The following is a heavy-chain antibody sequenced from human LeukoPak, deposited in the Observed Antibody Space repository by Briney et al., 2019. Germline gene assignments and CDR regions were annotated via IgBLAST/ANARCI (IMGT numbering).Heavy chain of an antibody. CDR1: GGSITRHSW. V-gene: IGHV4-4*02. CDR3: ARTMVRGYYNCFDP. Sequence: KPSETLSLTCAVSGGSITRHSWWGLVRQPPREGLEWIGEIYHGGDTNYDPSLKSRVTMSVDTSKNQFSLKLSSVTAADTAVYYCARTMVRGYYNCFDPWGQGTLVTVSS. J-gene: IGHJ5*02. D-gene: IGHD3-10*01. CDR2: IYHGGDT.